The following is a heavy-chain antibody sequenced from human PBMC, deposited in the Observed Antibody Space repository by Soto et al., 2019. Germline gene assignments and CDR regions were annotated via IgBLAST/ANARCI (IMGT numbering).Heavy chain of an antibody. CDR3: ARIRDGVYGEPNWFDP. V-gene: IGHV2-26*01. CDR2: IFSNDEK. CDR1: GFSLSNARMG. J-gene: IGHJ5*02. D-gene: IGHD4-17*01. Sequence: QVTLKESGPVLVKPAETLTLTCTVSGFSLSNARMGVSWIRQPPGKALEWLAHIFSNDEKSYSTSLKSRLTISKDTSKSQVVLTMTNMDPVDTATYYCARIRDGVYGEPNWFDPWGQGTLVTVSS.